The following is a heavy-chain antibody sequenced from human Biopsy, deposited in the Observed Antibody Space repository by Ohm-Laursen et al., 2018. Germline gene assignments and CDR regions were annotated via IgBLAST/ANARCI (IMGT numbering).Heavy chain of an antibody. J-gene: IGHJ4*02. Sequence: GESLKISCKGSGYSFTSYWIGRVRQMPGKGLEWMGIIFPGDSDTKYSPSFQGQVTVSADMSLSTAYLQWTSLKASDTALYYCARQDDSSGYYTFDYWGQGTLVTVSS. CDR1: GYSFTSYW. CDR3: ARQDDSSGYYTFDY. CDR2: IFPGDSDT. D-gene: IGHD3-22*01. V-gene: IGHV5-51*01.